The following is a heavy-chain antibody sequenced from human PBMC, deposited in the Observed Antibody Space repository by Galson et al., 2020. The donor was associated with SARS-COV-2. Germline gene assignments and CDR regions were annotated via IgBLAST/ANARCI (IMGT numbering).Heavy chain of an antibody. CDR1: GYTFTGYY. CDR2: INPNSGGT. J-gene: IGHJ5*02. CDR3: ARDIGFGELLNWFDP. V-gene: IGHV1-2*06. D-gene: IGHD3-10*01. Sequence: ASVKVSCKASGYTFTGYYMHWVRQAPGQGLEWMGRINPNSGGTNYAQKFQGRVTMTRDTSISTAYMELSRLRSDDTAVYYCARDIGFGELLNWFDPWGQGTLLTVSS.